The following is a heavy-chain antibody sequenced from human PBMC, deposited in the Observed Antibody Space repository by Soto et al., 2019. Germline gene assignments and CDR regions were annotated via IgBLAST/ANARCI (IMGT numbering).Heavy chain of an antibody. V-gene: IGHV3-21*01. D-gene: IGHD6-13*01. Sequence: WGSLRLSCAASGFTFSSYSMNWVRQAPGKGLEWGSSISSSSSYIYYADSVKGRFTISRDNAKNSLYLQMNSLRAEDTAVYYCARDRPPGYSSRWYGNGMDVRGKGTTATVSS. CDR1: GFTFSSYS. J-gene: IGHJ6*04. CDR3: ARDRPPGYSSRWYGNGMDV. CDR2: ISSSSSYI.